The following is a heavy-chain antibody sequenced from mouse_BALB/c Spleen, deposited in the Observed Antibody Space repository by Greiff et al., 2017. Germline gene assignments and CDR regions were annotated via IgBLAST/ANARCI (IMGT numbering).Heavy chain of an antibody. J-gene: IGHJ4*01. CDR3: ARSSYVAMDY. D-gene: IGHD1-1*01. Sequence: EVKLVESGGGLVQPGGSRKLSCAASGFTFSSFGMHWVRQAPEKGLEWVAYISSGSSTIYYADTVKGRFTISRDNPKNTLFLQMTSLRSEDTAMYYCARSSYVAMDYWGQGTSVTVSS. CDR1: GFTFSSFG. V-gene: IGHV5-17*02. CDR2: ISSGSSTI.